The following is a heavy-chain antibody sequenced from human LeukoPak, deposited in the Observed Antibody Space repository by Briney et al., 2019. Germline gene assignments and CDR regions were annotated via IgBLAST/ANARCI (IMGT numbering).Heavy chain of an antibody. Sequence: SETLSLTCIVSGGSISSYYWSWIRQPPGKGLEWIGYIYYSGTTNYNPSLKSRVTLSVDTSKNQFSLKLTSVTAADTAVYYCARDSSGYYHWFDPWGQGTLVTVSS. D-gene: IGHD3-22*01. CDR2: IYYSGTT. J-gene: IGHJ5*02. V-gene: IGHV4-59*01. CDR3: ARDSSGYYHWFDP. CDR1: GGSISSYY.